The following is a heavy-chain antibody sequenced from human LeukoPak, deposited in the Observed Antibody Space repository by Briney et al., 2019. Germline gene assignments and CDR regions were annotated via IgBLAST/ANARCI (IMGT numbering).Heavy chain of an antibody. CDR3: ARRPTTVTTSEYFDY. CDR2: IFYSGDT. J-gene: IGHJ4*02. V-gene: IGHV4-39*01. Sequence: SETLSLTCTVSGDSISSSSYYWGWIRQPPGKGLEWIGTIFYSGDTYYNPSLKSRVTISVDTSKNQFSLKLSSVTAADTAVYYCARRPTTVTTSEYFDYWGQGTLVTVSS. D-gene: IGHD4-17*01. CDR1: GDSISSSSYY.